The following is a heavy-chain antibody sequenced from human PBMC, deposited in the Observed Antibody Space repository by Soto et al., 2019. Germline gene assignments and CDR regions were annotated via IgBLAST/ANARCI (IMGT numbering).Heavy chain of an antibody. CDR1: GFTFSSYA. D-gene: IGHD3-10*01. Sequence: EVQLLESGGGLVQPGGSLRLSCAASGFTFSSYAMSWVRQAPGKGLEWVSAISGSGGSTYYADSVKGRFTISRDNSKNTLYLQMNSLRAEDTAVYYCAKGGSGPDYYGSGSYFDYWGQGTLVTVSS. V-gene: IGHV3-23*01. J-gene: IGHJ4*02. CDR3: AKGGSGPDYYGSGSYFDY. CDR2: ISGSGGST.